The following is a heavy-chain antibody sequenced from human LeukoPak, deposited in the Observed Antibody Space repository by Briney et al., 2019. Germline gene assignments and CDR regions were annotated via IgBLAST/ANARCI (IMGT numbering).Heavy chain of an antibody. CDR2: IIPIFGTA. V-gene: IGHV1-69*01. D-gene: IGHD3-3*01. CDR3: ARGAAGALRFLEYY. CDR1: GGTFNSYA. Sequence: SVKVSCKASGGTFNSYAISWVRQAPGQGLEWMGGIIPIFGTANYAQKFQGTVTITADESTSTVYMELSSLRSEDTAVYYCARGAAGALRFLEYYWGQGTLVTVSS. J-gene: IGHJ4*02.